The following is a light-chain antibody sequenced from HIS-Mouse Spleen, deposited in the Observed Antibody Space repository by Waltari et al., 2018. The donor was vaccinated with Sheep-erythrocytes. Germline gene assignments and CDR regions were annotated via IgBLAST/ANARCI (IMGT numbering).Light chain of an antibody. CDR2: GAS. V-gene: IGKV3-15*01. J-gene: IGKJ2*01. CDR1: QSVSSN. CDR3: QQYNNWPPPYT. Sequence: EIVMTRSPATLSVSPGERATLSCRASQSVSSNLAWYQQKPGQAPRLLIYGASTRATGIPARFSGSGYGTEFTLTISSMQSEDFAVYYCQQYNNWPPPYTFGQGTKLEIK.